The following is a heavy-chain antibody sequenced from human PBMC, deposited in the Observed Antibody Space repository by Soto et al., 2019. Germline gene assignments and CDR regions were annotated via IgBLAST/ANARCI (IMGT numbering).Heavy chain of an antibody. CDR2: IKSKTDGGTT. D-gene: IGHD3-3*01. Sequence: PGGSLRLSCAASGFTFSNAWMSWVRQAPGKGLEWVGRIKSKTDGGTTDYAAPVKGRFTISRDDSKNTLYLQMNSLKTEDTAVYYCTTEIPPSGMYYDFWSGYYTADYGMDVWGQGTTVTVSS. CDR3: TTEIPPSGMYYDFWSGYYTADYGMDV. J-gene: IGHJ6*02. CDR1: GFTFSNAW. V-gene: IGHV3-15*01.